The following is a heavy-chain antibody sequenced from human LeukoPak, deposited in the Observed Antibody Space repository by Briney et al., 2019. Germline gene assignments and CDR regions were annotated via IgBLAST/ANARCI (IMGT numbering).Heavy chain of an antibody. D-gene: IGHD2-15*01. J-gene: IGHJ4*02. CDR1: GYTFAGYY. CDR3: TRSSWDCSSGSCYSNMNFDF. V-gene: IGHV1-2*02. CDR2: INPNKGDT. Sequence: ASVKVSCKAPGYTFAGYYIHWVRRAPGQGLEWLGWINPNKGDTKSTQKFRDRVIMTTDTSLTTAYMELINLKSDDTAVYYCTRSSWDCSSGSCYSNMNFDFWGQGTLVTVSS.